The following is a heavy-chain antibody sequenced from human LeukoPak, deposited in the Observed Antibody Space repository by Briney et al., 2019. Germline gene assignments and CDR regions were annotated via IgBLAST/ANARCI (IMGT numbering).Heavy chain of an antibody. CDR1: GGSFSGYY. CDR2: INHSGST. Sequence: SETLSLTCAVCGGSFSGYYWSWIRQPPGKGLEWIGEINHSGSTNYNPSLKSRVTISVDTSKNQFSLKLSSVTAADTAVYYCARGPARDYGSGSPSGLPYYYYGMDVWGQGTTVTVSS. J-gene: IGHJ6*02. D-gene: IGHD3-10*01. V-gene: IGHV4-34*01. CDR3: ARGPARDYGSGSPSGLPYYYYGMDV.